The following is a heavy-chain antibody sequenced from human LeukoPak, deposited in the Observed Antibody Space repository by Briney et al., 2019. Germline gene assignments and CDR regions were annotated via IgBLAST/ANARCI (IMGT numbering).Heavy chain of an antibody. Sequence: GGSLRLSCAASGFTVSSNYMSLVRQAPGKGLEWVSVIYSGGSTYYADSVKGRSTISRDNSKNTLYLQMNSLRAEDTAVYYCARERGIVGPTDAFDIWGQGTMVTVSS. D-gene: IGHD1-26*01. CDR2: IYSGGST. J-gene: IGHJ3*02. CDR3: ARERGIVGPTDAFDI. CDR1: GFTVSSNY. V-gene: IGHV3-66*01.